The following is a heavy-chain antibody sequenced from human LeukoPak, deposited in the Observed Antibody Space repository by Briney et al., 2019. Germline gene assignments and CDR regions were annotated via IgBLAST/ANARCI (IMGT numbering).Heavy chain of an antibody. CDR2: ISSLGSTI. CDR3: ARGEREMATMSIDY. D-gene: IGHD5-24*01. J-gene: IGHJ4*02. CDR1: GFTFSDYY. Sequence: GGSLRLSCAASGFTFSDYYMSWIRQAPGKGLEWVSYISSLGSTIYYADSVKGRFTISRDNAKNSLYLQMSSLRAEDTAVYYCARGEREMATMSIDYWGQGTLVTVSS. V-gene: IGHV3-11*04.